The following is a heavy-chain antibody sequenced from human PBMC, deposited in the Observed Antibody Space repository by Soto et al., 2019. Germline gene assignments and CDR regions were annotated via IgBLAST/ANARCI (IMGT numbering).Heavy chain of an antibody. Sequence: GGSLRLSCAASGFTFSSYSMNWVRQAPGKGLEWVSSISSSSSYIYYADSVKGRFTISRDNAKNSLYLQMNSLRAEDTAVYYCARDARPTRSGYSPHLVWGQGTTVTVAS. J-gene: IGHJ6*02. CDR3: ARDARPTRSGYSPHLV. CDR2: ISSSSSYI. CDR1: GFTFSSYS. V-gene: IGHV3-21*01. D-gene: IGHD3-22*01.